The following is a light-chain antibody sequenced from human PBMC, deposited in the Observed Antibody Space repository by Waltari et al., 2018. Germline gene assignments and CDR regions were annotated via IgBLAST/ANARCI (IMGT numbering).Light chain of an antibody. Sequence: DIQMTQSPSTLSASIGDRVTITCRASQSISSSLAWYQQNPGKAPKLLIYKASTLESGVPSRFCDSGSGTEFTLTISSLQPGDFATYYCQQYNSFSRTFGQGTKVDIK. J-gene: IGKJ1*01. CDR1: QSISSS. CDR3: QQYNSFSRT. CDR2: KAS. V-gene: IGKV1-5*03.